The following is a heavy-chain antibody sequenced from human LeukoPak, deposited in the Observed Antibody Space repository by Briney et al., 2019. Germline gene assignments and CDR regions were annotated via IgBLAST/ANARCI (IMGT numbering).Heavy chain of an antibody. Sequence: GGSLRLSCAASGFTFSSYGMHWVRQAPGKGLEWVAVIWYDGSNKYYADSVKGRFTISRDNSKNTLYLQMNSLRAEDTAVYYCALGGSSTSCYYWGQGTLVTVSS. D-gene: IGHD2-2*01. CDR2: IWYDGSNK. CDR1: GFTFSSYG. CDR3: ALGGSSTSCYY. V-gene: IGHV3-33*01. J-gene: IGHJ4*02.